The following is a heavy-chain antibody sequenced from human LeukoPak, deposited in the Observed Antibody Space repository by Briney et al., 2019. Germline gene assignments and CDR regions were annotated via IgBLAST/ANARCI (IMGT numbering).Heavy chain of an antibody. J-gene: IGHJ4*02. CDR3: ARDRRGFIAAAGRGDWENSFDY. CDR2: IYTSGST. D-gene: IGHD6-13*01. CDR1: GGSISSYY. Sequence: PSETLSLTCTVSGGSISSYYWSWIRQPAGKGLEWIGRIYTSGSTNYNPSLKSRVTMSVDTSKNQFSLKLSSVTASDTAVYYCARDRRGFIAAAGRGDWENSFDYWGRGTLVTASS. V-gene: IGHV4-4*07.